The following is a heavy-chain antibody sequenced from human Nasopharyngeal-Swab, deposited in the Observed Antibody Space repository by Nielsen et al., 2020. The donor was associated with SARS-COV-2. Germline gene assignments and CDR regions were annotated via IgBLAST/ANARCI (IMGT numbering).Heavy chain of an antibody. D-gene: IGHD6-19*01. CDR1: GCTFSSYA. CDR3: AKIPGIAVAPLDY. Sequence: TVSCKASGCTFSSYAISWVRQAPGQGLEWMGRIIPILGIANYAQKFQGRVTITADKSTSTAYMELSSLRSEDTAVYYCAKIPGIAVAPLDYWGQGTLVTVSS. V-gene: IGHV1-69*04. CDR2: IIPILGIA. J-gene: IGHJ4*02.